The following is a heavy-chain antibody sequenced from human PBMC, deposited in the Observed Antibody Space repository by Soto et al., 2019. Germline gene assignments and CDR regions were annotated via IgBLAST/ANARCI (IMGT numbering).Heavy chain of an antibody. D-gene: IGHD3-10*01. CDR2: INHSGST. CDR1: GGSFSGYY. CDR3: ARVFKGFQSYYYGSGSYRPRYYFDY. V-gene: IGHV4-34*01. J-gene: IGHJ4*02. Sequence: SSETLSLTCAVYGGSFSGYYWSWIRPPPGKGLAWIGEINHSGSTNSNPSLKSRVTISVDTSKNQFSLKLSSVTAADTAVYYCARVFKGFQSYYYGSGSYRPRYYFDYWGQGTLVTVSS.